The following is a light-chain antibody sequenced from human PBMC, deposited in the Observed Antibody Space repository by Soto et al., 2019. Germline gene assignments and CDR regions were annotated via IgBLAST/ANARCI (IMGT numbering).Light chain of an antibody. CDR3: QQCNSYPIT. CDR2: VAS. V-gene: IGKV1-17*01. Sequence: IPMTQSPSSLAASVWDGVTMICRASQGIRNDLGWYQQKPEKAPKLLIYVASSLQSGVPSRFSGSGSGTEFTLTIGGLQPDDFATYYCQQCNSYPITFGQGTRLEIK. J-gene: IGKJ5*01. CDR1: QGIRND.